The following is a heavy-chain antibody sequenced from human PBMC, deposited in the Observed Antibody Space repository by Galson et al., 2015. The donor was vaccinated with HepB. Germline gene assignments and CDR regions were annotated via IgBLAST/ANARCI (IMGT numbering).Heavy chain of an antibody. J-gene: IGHJ5*02. V-gene: IGHV1-69*13. D-gene: IGHD2-15*01. Sequence: SVKVSCKASGGTFSSYAISWVRQAPGQGLEWMGWIIPIYGTANYAQKFQGRVTITADESMRTAYMELSSLRFDATAVYYCARVGGKLGYCSGGSCSNWFDPWGQGTLVTVSS. CDR2: IIPIYGTA. CDR3: ARVGGKLGYCSGGSCSNWFDP. CDR1: GGTFSSYA.